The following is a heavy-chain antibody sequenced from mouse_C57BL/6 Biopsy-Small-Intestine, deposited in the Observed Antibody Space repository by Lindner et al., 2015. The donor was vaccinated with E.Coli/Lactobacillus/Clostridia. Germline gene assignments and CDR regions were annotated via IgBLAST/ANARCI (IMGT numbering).Heavy chain of an antibody. D-gene: IGHD2-10*01. V-gene: IGHV1-9*01. J-gene: IGHJ4*01. CDR2: ILPGSGST. CDR1: GHTFTGYW. CDR3: ARTYFYAMDY. Sequence: VQLQESGAELMKPGASVKLSCKTTGHTFTGYWIEWVKQRPGHGLEWIGEILPGSGSTNYNEKFKDKATLTADTSSNTVYMQLSSLTSEDSAVYFCARTYFYAMDYWGQGTSVTVSS.